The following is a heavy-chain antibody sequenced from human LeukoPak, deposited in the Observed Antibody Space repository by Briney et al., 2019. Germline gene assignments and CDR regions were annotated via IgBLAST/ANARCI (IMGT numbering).Heavy chain of an antibody. D-gene: IGHD3-22*01. CDR3: ASSHDSSGND. CDR2: IHPEGRAK. V-gene: IGHV3-7*01. J-gene: IGHJ4*02. Sequence: GGSLRLSCAASGFTCSTYWMAWVRQGPGQGLEWVANIHPEGRAKFYVDSVKGRFTISRDNAKNSLYLKMNSLRDEDTAVYYCASSHDSSGNDWGQGTRVTVSS. CDR1: GFTCSTYW.